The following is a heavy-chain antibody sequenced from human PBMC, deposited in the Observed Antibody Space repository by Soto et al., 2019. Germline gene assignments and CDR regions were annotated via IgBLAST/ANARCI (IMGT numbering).Heavy chain of an antibody. Sequence: ASVKVSCKASGGTFSSYAISWLRQAPGQGLEWMGGIIPIFGTANYAQKFQGRVTITADESTSTAYMELSSLRSEDTAVYYCATFTPGIAVAGTGNNAFDIWGQGTMVTVSS. J-gene: IGHJ3*02. CDR2: IIPIFGTA. V-gene: IGHV1-69*13. CDR3: ATFTPGIAVAGTGNNAFDI. D-gene: IGHD6-19*01. CDR1: GGTFSSYA.